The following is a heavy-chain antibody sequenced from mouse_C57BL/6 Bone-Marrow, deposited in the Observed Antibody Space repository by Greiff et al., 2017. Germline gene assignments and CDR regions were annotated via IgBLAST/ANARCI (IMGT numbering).Heavy chain of an antibody. V-gene: IGHV14-4*01. J-gene: IGHJ2*01. Sequence: VQLKQSGAELVRPGASVKLSCTASGFNIKDDYMHWVKQRPEQGLEWIGWIDPENGDTEYASKFQGKATITADTSSNTDYLQLSSLTSEDTAVYYCTFYSNYAFDYWGQGTTLTVSS. D-gene: IGHD2-5*01. CDR3: TFYSNYAFDY. CDR1: GFNIKDDY. CDR2: IDPENGDT.